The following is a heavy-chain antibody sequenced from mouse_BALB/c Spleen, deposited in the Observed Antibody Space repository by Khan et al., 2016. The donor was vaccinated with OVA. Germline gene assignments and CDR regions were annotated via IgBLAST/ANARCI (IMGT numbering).Heavy chain of an antibody. CDR3: ARGGYGGFAY. Sequence: QVQLKQSGGDLMKPGASVKISCKATGYTFSSYWIEWVKQRPGHGLEWIGQIFPGSGSTTYNEKFKGKATFTADTSSNTAYMQLRSLTSEDSAVYYCARGGYGGFAYWGQGTLVTVSA. V-gene: IGHV1-9*01. J-gene: IGHJ3*01. D-gene: IGHD2-2*01. CDR2: IFPGSGST. CDR1: GYTFSSYW.